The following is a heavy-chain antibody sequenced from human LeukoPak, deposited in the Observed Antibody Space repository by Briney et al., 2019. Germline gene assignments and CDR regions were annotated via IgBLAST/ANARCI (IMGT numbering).Heavy chain of an antibody. Sequence: ASVKVSCKASGYTFTSYGISWVRQAPGQGLEWVGWISAYNGNTNYAQKLQGRVTMTTDTSTSTAYMELRSLRSDDTAVYYCASSIAAAGGFDYWGQGTLVTVSS. J-gene: IGHJ4*02. V-gene: IGHV1-18*01. CDR3: ASSIAAAGGFDY. CDR1: GYTFTSYG. CDR2: ISAYNGNT. D-gene: IGHD6-13*01.